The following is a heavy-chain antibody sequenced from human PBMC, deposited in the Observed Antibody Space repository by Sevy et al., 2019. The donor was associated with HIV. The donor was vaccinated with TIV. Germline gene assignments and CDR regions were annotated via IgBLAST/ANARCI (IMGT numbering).Heavy chain of an antibody. D-gene: IGHD3-22*01. CDR3: ARYYYDSSGPGSWFDT. J-gene: IGHJ5*02. Sequence: SETLSLTCTVSGDSISSYYWSWIRQPPGKGLEWIGYIYYSGITNYNPSLKSRVTISVDTSKNQISLKLGSVTAADTAVYYCARYYYDSSGPGSWFDTWGQGTLVTVSS. CDR2: IYYSGIT. V-gene: IGHV4-59*01. CDR1: GDSISSYY.